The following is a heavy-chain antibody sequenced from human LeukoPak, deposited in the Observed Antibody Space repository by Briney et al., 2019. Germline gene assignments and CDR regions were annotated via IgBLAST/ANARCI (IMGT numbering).Heavy chain of an antibody. Sequence: GGPMRLSCAASGFTFSSYAMSWVRQAPGKGLEWVSAISGSGGSTYYADSVKGRFTISRDNSKNTLYLQMNSLRAEDTAVYYCAKDFVVVPAAILIWGQGTLVTVSS. D-gene: IGHD2-2*01. CDR2: ISGSGGST. J-gene: IGHJ4*02. CDR1: GFTFSSYA. V-gene: IGHV3-23*01. CDR3: AKDFVVVPAAILI.